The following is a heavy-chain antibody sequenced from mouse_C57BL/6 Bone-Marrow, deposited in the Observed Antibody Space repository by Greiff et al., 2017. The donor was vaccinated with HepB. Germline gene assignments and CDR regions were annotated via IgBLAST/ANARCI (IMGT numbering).Heavy chain of an antibody. D-gene: IGHD2-4*01. V-gene: IGHV3-6*01. J-gene: IGHJ2*01. CDR3: ARAEIYYDYDGPFDY. CDR1: GYSITSGYY. CDR2: ISYDGSN. Sequence: DVKLQESGPGLVKPSQSLSLTCSVTGYSITSGYYWNWIRQFPGNKLEWMGYISYDGSNNYNPSLKNRISITRDTTKNQFFLKLNSVTTEDTATYYCARAEIYYDYDGPFDYWGQGTTLTVSS.